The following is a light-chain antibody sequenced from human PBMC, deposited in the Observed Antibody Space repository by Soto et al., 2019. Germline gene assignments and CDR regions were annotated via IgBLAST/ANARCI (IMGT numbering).Light chain of an antibody. CDR2: LGS. V-gene: IGKV2-28*01. CDR1: QSLLNSNGFNY. CDR3: MQTLQTPFT. J-gene: IGKJ3*01. Sequence: DIVMTQSPLSLPVTPGEPASISCRSSQSLLNSNGFNYLDWYLQKPGQSPQLLIYLGSYRASGVPDRFNGSGSGTDFTLTISRVETEDVGFYYCMQTLQTPFTFGPGTKAEI.